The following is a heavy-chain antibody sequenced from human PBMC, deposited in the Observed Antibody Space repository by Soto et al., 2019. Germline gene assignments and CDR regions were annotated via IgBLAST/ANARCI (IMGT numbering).Heavy chain of an antibody. J-gene: IGHJ6*02. V-gene: IGHV3-30-3*01. CDR2: ISYDVGHK. Sequence: GGSLRLSXSASAFTFSSYAMHWVRQAPGKGLEWVAGISYDVGHKFYGDSVRGRFTISRDRSKTTVFLQMNSLRPEDTAAYYCARVKTDYSNPRGPFFFYGMDVWGQGTTVTVSS. CDR3: ARVKTDYSNPRGPFFFYGMDV. CDR1: AFTFSSYA. D-gene: IGHD4-4*01.